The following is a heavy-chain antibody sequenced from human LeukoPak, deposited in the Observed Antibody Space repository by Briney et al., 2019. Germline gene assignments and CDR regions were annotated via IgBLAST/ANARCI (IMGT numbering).Heavy chain of an antibody. J-gene: IGHJ4*02. CDR3: ARDGYGGNSFDY. D-gene: IGHD4-23*01. V-gene: IGHV1-2*02. Sequence: VASVKVSCKASGYTFPGHHIHWVRQAPGQGLEWMGWINPKNGGTNYAQKFQGRVTMTRDTSINTAFMELSRLNSDDTAVHFCARDGYGGNSFDYWGQGTLVTVSS. CDR2: INPKNGGT. CDR1: GYTFPGHH.